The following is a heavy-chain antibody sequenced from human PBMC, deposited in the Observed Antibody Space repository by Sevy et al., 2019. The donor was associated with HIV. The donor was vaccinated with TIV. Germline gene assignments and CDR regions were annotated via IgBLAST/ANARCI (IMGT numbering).Heavy chain of an antibody. V-gene: IGHV3-48*02. CDR3: ARVAALARTLYYFDF. CDR2: ISTSSSTI. CDR1: GFSFSTYS. Sequence: GGSLRLSCAASGFSFSTYSMNWVRQAPGKGLEWVSYISTSSSTIYYADSVKGRFTISRDNAKRSLYLQMNSLRDEDTAVYYCARVAALARTLYYFDFWGQGTLVTVSS. D-gene: IGHD1-1*01. J-gene: IGHJ4*02.